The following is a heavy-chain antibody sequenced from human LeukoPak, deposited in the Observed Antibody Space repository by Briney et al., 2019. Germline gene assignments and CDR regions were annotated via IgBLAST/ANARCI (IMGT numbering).Heavy chain of an antibody. CDR3: ARGDSGGWYDY. D-gene: IGHD6-19*01. V-gene: IGHV4-34*01. CDR1: GGSFCGYY. CDR2: INHSGST. Sequence: SETLSLTCAVYGGSFCGYYWSWIRQPPGKGLEWIGEINHSGSTNYNPSLKSRVTISVDTSKNQFSLELSSVTAADTAVYYCARGDSGGWYDYWGQGTLVTVSS. J-gene: IGHJ4*02.